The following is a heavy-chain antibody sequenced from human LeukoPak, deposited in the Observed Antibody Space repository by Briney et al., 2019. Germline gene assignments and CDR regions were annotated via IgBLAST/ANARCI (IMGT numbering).Heavy chain of an antibody. J-gene: IGHJ4*02. V-gene: IGHV4-34*01. CDR2: INHSGST. D-gene: IGHD4-23*01. CDR3: ARERDYYGGNSSHIDY. Sequence: PSETLSLTCAVYGGSFSGYYWSWIRQPPGKGLEWIGEINHSGSTNYNPSLKSRVTISVDTSKNQFSLKLSSVTAADTAVYYCARERDYYGGNSSHIDYWGQGTLVTVSS. CDR1: GGSFSGYY.